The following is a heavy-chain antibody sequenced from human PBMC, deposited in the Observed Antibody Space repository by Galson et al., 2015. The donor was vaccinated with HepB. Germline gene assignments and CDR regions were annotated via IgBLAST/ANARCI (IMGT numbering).Heavy chain of an antibody. CDR1: GFTFSSYS. CDR2: ISSSSSYI. CDR3: ARGRGGYYYYGMDV. V-gene: IGHV3-21*01. J-gene: IGHJ6*02. D-gene: IGHD3-10*01. Sequence: SLRLSCAASGFTFSSYSMNWVRQAPGKGLEWVSSISSSSSYIYYADSVKGRFTISRDNAKNSLYLQMNSLRAEDTAVYYCARGRGGYYYYGMDVWGQGTTVTVSS.